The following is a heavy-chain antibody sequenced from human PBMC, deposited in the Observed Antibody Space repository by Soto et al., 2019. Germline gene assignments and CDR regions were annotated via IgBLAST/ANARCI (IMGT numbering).Heavy chain of an antibody. CDR2: INPNSGGT. D-gene: IGHD3-10*01. CDR1: QYTFTDFY. Sequence: ASVKVSCKASQYTFTDFYIHWVRQAPGQGLEWMGRINPNSGGTNSPQKFQGRVTMTRDTSINTAYMELRSLRSDDTAVYYCARSRSGTYGGVYWGQGTLVTVSS. V-gene: IGHV1-2*02. CDR3: ARSRSGTYGGVY. J-gene: IGHJ4*02.